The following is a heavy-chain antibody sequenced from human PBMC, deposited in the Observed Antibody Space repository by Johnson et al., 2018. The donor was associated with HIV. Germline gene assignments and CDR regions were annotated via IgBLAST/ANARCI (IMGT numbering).Heavy chain of an antibody. J-gene: IGHJ3*02. CDR2: ISSNGFST. D-gene: IGHD5-24*01. CDR3: ARVREMATNRRAFDI. Sequence: QMLLVESGGGLVQPGGSLRLSCAASGFTFSSYAIHWVRQAPGKGLEYVSAISSNGFSTYYADSVRGRFTISRDNAQNTLNLQINTLRAEDTAVYYCARVREMATNRRAFDIWGQGTMVTVSS. CDR1: GFTFSSYA. V-gene: IGHV3-64*04.